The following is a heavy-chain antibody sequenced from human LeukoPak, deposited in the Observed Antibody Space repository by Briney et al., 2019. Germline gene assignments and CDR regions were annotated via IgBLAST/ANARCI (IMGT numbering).Heavy chain of an antibody. J-gene: IGHJ4*02. CDR2: ISAYNDNT. CDR3: ARVHYDILTGYSYFDY. Sequence: GASVKASCKASGYTFTSYGISWVRQAPGQRLECMGWISAYNDNTNYAQKLQGRVTMTTDTSTSTAYMELRSLRSDDTAVYYCARVHYDILTGYSYFDYWGQGTLVTVSS. CDR1: GYTFTSYG. V-gene: IGHV1-18*01. D-gene: IGHD3-9*01.